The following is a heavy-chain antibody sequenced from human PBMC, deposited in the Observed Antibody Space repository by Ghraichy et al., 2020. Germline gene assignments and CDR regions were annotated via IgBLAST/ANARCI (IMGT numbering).Heavy chain of an antibody. CDR3: VRSHNWAILCYAMDV. V-gene: IGHV3-7*03. J-gene: IGHJ6*01. CDR1: GFIFHTYW. D-gene: IGHD1-20*01. Sequence: SCAASGFIFHTYWMMWVRQAPGQGLEWVANIRQDGTEEYYADSVKGRFTISRDNTKNSLYLQMNRLGAEDTAVYFCVRSHNWAILCYAMDVWGQGTTVTVSS. CDR2: IRQDGTEE.